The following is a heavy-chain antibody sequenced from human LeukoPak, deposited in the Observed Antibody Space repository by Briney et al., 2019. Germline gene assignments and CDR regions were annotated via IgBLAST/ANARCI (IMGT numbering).Heavy chain of an antibody. CDR3: STGSGHAFDI. V-gene: IGHV3-30*02. Sequence: GGSLRLSCAASGFTLNTYGMHWVRQAPGKGLEWVAFIRFDGSNKYYADSVKGRFTISRDNSKNTLYLQMKSLRPEDTAVYYCSTGSGHAFDIWGRGTMVTVSS. CDR2: IRFDGSNK. J-gene: IGHJ3*02. CDR1: GFTLNTYG. D-gene: IGHD3-10*01.